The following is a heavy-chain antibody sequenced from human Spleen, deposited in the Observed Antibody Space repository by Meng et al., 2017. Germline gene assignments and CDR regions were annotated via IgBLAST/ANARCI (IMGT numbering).Heavy chain of an antibody. CDR2: INPNSGDT. D-gene: IGHD3-10*02. CDR1: GYSFTDYY. V-gene: IGHV1-2*06. J-gene: IGHJ4*02. Sequence: QVQLVQSGAEVKKPGASVKVSCKAAGYSFTDYYVHWVRQAPGQGLEWMGRINPNSGDTIYAQKFQGRITMTRDTSISTAYMEMSRLRSDDTAVYYCTRDEPYYNGRGSGYWGRGTLVTVSS. CDR3: TRDEPYYNGRGSGY.